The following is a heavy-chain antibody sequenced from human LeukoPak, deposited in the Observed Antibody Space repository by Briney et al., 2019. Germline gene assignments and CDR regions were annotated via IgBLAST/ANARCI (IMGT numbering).Heavy chain of an antibody. CDR3: AKDRNYDFWSGLSMDV. Sequence: GGFLRLSCAASGFTVSQNYMSWVRQAPGRGLEWVSAISGSGGSTYYADSVKGRFTISRDNSKNTLYLQMNSLRAEDTAVYYCAKDRNYDFWSGLSMDVWGKGTTVTVSS. V-gene: IGHV3-23*01. CDR1: GFTVSQNY. D-gene: IGHD3-3*01. J-gene: IGHJ6*03. CDR2: ISGSGGST.